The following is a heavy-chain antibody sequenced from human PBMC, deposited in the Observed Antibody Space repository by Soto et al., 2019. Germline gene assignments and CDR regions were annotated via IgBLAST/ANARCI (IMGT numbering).Heavy chain of an antibody. CDR1: GFTFSSYE. D-gene: IGHD5-12*01. CDR2: ISSSGSTI. J-gene: IGHJ6*02. CDR3: ARHLGGYDIYYYGMDI. V-gene: IGHV3-48*03. Sequence: PGGSLRLSCAASGFTFSSYEMNWVRQAPGKGLEWVSYISSSGSTIYYADSVKGRFTISRDNAKNSLYLQMNSWRAEDTAVYYFARHLGGYDIYYYGMDIWGQGTMVTVSS.